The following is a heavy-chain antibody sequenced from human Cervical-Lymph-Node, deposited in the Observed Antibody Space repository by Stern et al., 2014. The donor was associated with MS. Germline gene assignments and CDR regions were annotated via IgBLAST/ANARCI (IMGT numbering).Heavy chain of an antibody. J-gene: IGHJ2*01. CDR3: ARTYDSHYYYFDL. D-gene: IGHD5-12*01. Sequence: EVQLVQSGAEVKKPGESLKISCKGSGYSFRNYWIAWVRQMPGKDLEYMGIIYPDDSDTRYTPSFEGQVTISADKSIGTVYLQWSSLRASDTAMYYCARTYDSHYYYFDLWGRGTLVSVSS. CDR1: GYSFRNYW. V-gene: IGHV5-51*01. CDR2: IYPDDSDT.